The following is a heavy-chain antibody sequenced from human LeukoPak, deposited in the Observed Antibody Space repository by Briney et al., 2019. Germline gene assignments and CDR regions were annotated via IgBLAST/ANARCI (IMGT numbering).Heavy chain of an antibody. D-gene: IGHD6-25*01. CDR1: GGSFSGYY. J-gene: IGHJ4*02. V-gene: IGHV4-34*01. CDR2: FNHSGST. Sequence: SSETLSLTCAVYGGSFSGYYWSWIRQPPGKGLEWIGEFNHSGSTNYNPSLKSRVTISVDKSKNQFSLKLSSVTAADTAVYSCARKNIPSPRIRYSSDWNGRAFDYWGQGTLVTVSS. CDR3: ARKNIPSPRIRYSSDWNGRAFDY.